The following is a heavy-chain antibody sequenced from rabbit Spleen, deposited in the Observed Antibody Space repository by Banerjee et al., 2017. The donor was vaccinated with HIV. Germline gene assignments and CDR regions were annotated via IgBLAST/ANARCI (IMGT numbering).Heavy chain of an antibody. CDR2: IDPVFGIA. CDR3: ARDLDGVIGWNFGW. CDR1: GFAFTTYYM. V-gene: IGHV1S45*01. Sequence: QEQLKETGGGLVQPGGSLTLSCKASGFAFTTYYMSWVRQAPGKGLEWIGSIDPVFGIANYASWVNGRFTFSKTSSTTVTLQMTSLTAADTATYFCARDLDGVIGWNFGWWGPGTLVTVS. J-gene: IGHJ4*01. D-gene: IGHD1-1*01.